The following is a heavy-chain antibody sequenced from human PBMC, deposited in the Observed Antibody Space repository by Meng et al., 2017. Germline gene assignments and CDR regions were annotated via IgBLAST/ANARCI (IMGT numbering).Heavy chain of an antibody. CDR3: ARMGIAVAGTLGWEDY. CDR2: INTNTGNP. V-gene: IGHV7-4-1*02. J-gene: IGHJ4*02. Sequence: VLLVQSGYELMNPGASGHVSGPVSGYTFPSDAMNCVRQAPGQRLEWMEWINTNTGNPTYAQGFTGRFVFSLDTSVSTAYLQISSLKAEDTAVYYCARMGIAVAGTLGWEDYWGQGTLVTVSS. CDR1: GYTFPSDA. D-gene: IGHD6-19*01.